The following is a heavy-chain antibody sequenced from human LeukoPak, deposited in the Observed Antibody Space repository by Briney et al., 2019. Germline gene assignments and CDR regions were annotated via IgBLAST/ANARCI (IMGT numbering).Heavy chain of an antibody. CDR1: GGSISSSSYY. V-gene: IGHV4-39*01. J-gene: IGHJ5*02. CDR2: IYYSGST. CDR3: ARRFTKISDLNNWFDP. Sequence: PSETLSLTCTVSGGSISSSSYYWGWIRQPPGKGLEWIGSIYYSGSTYYNPSLKSRVTISVDTSKNQFSLKLSSVTAADTAVYYCARRFTKISDLNNWFDPWGQGTLVTVSS. D-gene: IGHD2-21*01.